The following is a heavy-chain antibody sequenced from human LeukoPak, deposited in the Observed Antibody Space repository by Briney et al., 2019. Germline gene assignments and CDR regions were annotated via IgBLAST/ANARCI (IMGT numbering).Heavy chain of an antibody. Sequence: PSETLSLTCIVSGGSISSSSYYWGWIRQPPGKGLEWIGSIYYSGSTYYNPSLKSRVTISVDTSKNQFSLKLSSVTAADTAVYYCARAPRITMIVVVITYFDYWGQGTLVTVSS. V-gene: IGHV4-39*01. CDR1: GGSISSSSYY. D-gene: IGHD3-22*01. J-gene: IGHJ4*02. CDR2: IYYSGST. CDR3: ARAPRITMIVVVITYFDY.